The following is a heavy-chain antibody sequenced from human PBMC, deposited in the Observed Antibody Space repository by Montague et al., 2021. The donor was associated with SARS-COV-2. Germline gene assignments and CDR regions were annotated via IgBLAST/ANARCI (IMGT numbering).Heavy chain of an antibody. CDR1: GFTFHDHA. CDR2: INWNGDST. Sequence: SLRLSCAASGFTFHDHAMTWVRQVPGKGLEGVSGINWNGDSTHYADSVKGRFTISRDNAKNSPYLQMNSLRAEDTAFYHCVRVNSTYWYFEPWGRGTLVTVSS. CDR3: VRVNSTYWYFEP. J-gene: IGHJ2*01. D-gene: IGHD4-23*01. V-gene: IGHV3-20*01.